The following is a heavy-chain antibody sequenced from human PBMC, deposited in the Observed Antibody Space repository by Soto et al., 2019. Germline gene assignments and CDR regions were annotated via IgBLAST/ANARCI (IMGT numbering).Heavy chain of an antibody. J-gene: IGHJ4*02. CDR2: ISYDGSNQ. Sequence: GGSLRLSCAASGFTFNIYGMHWVRQAPDKGLEWVALISYDGSNQYYADSVKGRFTTSRDNSKNTLFLQMNSLRADDTAVYYCAKDQASGQGSFDSWGQGTLVTVSS. V-gene: IGHV3-30*18. CDR1: GFTFNIYG. CDR3: AKDQASGQGSFDS.